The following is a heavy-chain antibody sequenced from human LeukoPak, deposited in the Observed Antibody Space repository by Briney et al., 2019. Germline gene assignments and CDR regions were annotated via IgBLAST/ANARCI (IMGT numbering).Heavy chain of an antibody. Sequence: SETLSLTCAVYGGSFSGYYWSWIRQPPGKGLEWIGEINHSGSTNYNPSLKSRVTISVDTSKNQFSLKLSSVTAADTAVYYCARGSGITMVRGVIINWFDHWGQGTLVTVSS. CDR2: INHSGST. CDR1: GGSFSGYY. D-gene: IGHD3-10*01. CDR3: ARGSGITMVRGVIINWFDH. J-gene: IGHJ5*02. V-gene: IGHV4-34*01.